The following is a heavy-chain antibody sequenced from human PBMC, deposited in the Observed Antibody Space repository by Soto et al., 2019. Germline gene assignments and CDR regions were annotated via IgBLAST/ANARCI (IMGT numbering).Heavy chain of an antibody. V-gene: IGHV1-58*01. D-gene: IGHD5-18*01. CDR1: GFTFSSSA. J-gene: IGHJ4*02. CDR3: AAVDTTMVDY. CDR2: IVVGSGNT. Sequence: SVKVSCTASGFTFSSSAVQRVRQARGQRLEWIGWIVVGSGNTTNAQKFHERVTFTRDMSTSTAFMELSSLISEDTAVYYCAAVDTTMVDYWGQGTLVTVSS.